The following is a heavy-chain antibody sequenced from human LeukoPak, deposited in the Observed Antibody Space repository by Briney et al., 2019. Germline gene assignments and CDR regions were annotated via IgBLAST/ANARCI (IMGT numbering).Heavy chain of an antibody. CDR2: ISYDGSNK. CDR1: GFTFSSYA. CDR3: AREGGGSWYLDY. D-gene: IGHD6-13*01. V-gene: IGHV3-30*09. J-gene: IGHJ4*02. Sequence: GGSLRLFCAASGFTFSSYAMHWVRQAPGKGLEWVAVISYDGSNKHYADSVKGRFAISRDNSKNTLYLQMNSLRAEDTAVYYCAREGGGSWYLDYWGQGTLVTVSS.